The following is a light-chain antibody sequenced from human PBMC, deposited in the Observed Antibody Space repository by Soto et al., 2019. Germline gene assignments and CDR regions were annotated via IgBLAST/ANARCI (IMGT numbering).Light chain of an antibody. J-gene: IGKJ1*01. CDR1: QSVTSSY. CDR2: AAS. Sequence: EIVLTQSPGTLSLSPGERATLSCRASQSVTSSYLAWYQQKPGQAPRLLIYAASSRATGIPDRFSGSGSGTDFTLTISSLQSEDFAVYYCQQYNNWPTWTFGQGTKVDIK. V-gene: IGKV3-20*01. CDR3: QQYNNWPTWT.